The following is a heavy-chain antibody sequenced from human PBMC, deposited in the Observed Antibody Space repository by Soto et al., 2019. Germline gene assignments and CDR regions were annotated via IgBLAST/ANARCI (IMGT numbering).Heavy chain of an antibody. CDR1: GGTFSIYA. CDR3: ARPTTYSTGGEDYGMDV. CDR2: IIPILGTP. V-gene: IGHV1-69*12. D-gene: IGHD4-4*01. J-gene: IGHJ6*02. Sequence: QVQLVQSGAEVKKPGSSVKVSCKASGGTFSIYAFSWLRQSPGQGLEWMGAIIPILGTPNYAQTFQGRLSLTADDYTSTAYMELSSLSFDDTAVYYCARPTTYSTGGEDYGMDVWGQGTTVIVSS.